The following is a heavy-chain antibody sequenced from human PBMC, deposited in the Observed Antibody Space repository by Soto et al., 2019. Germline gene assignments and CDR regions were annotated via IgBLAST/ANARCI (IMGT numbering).Heavy chain of an antibody. D-gene: IGHD5-12*01. CDR2: IYYNGRT. CDR3: ARGGYRGYDYAFYYYGMDV. Sequence: SETLSLTCTVSGASIKTYYWSWIRQSPGKGLEWIGYIYYNGRTNYNPSLKSRVTLSVDTSKNQFSLKLTSVTTADTAVYYCARGGYRGYDYAFYYYGMDVWGQGTTVTSP. V-gene: IGHV4-59*01. CDR1: GASIKTYY. J-gene: IGHJ6*02.